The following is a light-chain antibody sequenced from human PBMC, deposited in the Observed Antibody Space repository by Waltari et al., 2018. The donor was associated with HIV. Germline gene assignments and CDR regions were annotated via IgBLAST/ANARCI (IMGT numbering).Light chain of an antibody. CDR2: DDY. CDR1: PPNIVSSY. J-gene: IGLJ2*01. V-gene: IGLV1-51*01. CDR3: GTWDSSLSAGI. Sequence: QSVLTQPPSVSAAPGQKVTISCSGSPPNIVSSYVSWYQQLPGTAPKLLSYDDYKRPSGIPDRFSGSKSGTSATLAITGLQTGDEADYYCGTWDSSLSAGIFGGGTKLTVL.